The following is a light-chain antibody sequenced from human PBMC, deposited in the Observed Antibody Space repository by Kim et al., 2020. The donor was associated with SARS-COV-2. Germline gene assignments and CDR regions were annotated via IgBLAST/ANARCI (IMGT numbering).Light chain of an antibody. J-gene: IGKJ1*01. CDR2: KAS. V-gene: IGKV1-5*03. Sequence: SSLGDQVPITCRAKQSISSWLAWYPQKPRKAPKLLIYKASSLESGVPTRFSGSGSGTEFTLNISNLQPDDFATYHCQQYNSYSWTFGQGTKVDIK. CDR1: QSISSW. CDR3: QQYNSYSWT.